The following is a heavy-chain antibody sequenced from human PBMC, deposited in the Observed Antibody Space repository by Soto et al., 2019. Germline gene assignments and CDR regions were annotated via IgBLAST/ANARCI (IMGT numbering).Heavy chain of an antibody. J-gene: IGHJ6*02. CDR1: GGTFSSYT. V-gene: IGHV1-69*08. D-gene: IGHD1-26*01. Sequence: QVQLVQSGAEVKKPGSSVKVSCKASGGTFSSYTISWVRQAPGQGLEWMGRIIPILGIANYAQKFQGRVTITADKSTSTAYMGLRSLRAEDTAVYYCARDSGSSGSYYYGMDVWGQGTTVTVSS. CDR3: ARDSGSSGSYYYGMDV. CDR2: IIPILGIA.